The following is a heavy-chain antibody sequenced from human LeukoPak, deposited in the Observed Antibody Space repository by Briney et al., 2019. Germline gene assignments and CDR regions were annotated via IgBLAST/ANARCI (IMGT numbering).Heavy chain of an antibody. CDR1: GSTFSSHW. D-gene: IGHD4-17*01. Sequence: GGSLRLSCAASGSTFSSHWMTWVRQAPGKGLEWVANIKRDGSETYYVDSLKGRFTISRDNARNSLYLQMNSLRAEDTAVYYCTSNYGLDYWGQRTLVTVSS. CDR2: IKRDGSET. J-gene: IGHJ4*02. V-gene: IGHV3-7*01. CDR3: TSNYGLDY.